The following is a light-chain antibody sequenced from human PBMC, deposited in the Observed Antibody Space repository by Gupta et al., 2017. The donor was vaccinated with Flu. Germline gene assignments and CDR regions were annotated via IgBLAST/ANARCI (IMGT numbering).Light chain of an antibody. V-gene: IGLV2-18*02. CDR3: SSYTSSSTYV. CDR2: DVS. Sequence: QSALTQPPSVSGSPGQSVTISCTGTSSDVGSYYRVSWYQQSPGTAPKLMVYDVSNRPSGVPVRVSGSKSGNKDSLTISGLQAEDEADDDCSSYTSSSTYVFGTGTKVTVL. J-gene: IGLJ1*01. CDR1: SSDVGSYYR.